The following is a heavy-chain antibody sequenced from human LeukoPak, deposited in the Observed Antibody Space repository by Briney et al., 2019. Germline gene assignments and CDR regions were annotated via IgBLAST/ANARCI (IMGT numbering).Heavy chain of an antibody. Sequence: PSETLSLTCTVSGGSISSYYWSWIRQPPGKGLEWIGYVYYSGSTNYNPSLKSRVTISVDTSKNQFSLKLSSVTAADTAVYYCARVGSSWYETSNWFDPWGQGTLVTVSS. CDR3: ARVGSSWYETSNWFDP. CDR1: GGSISSYY. D-gene: IGHD6-13*01. V-gene: IGHV4-59*01. CDR2: VYYSGST. J-gene: IGHJ5*02.